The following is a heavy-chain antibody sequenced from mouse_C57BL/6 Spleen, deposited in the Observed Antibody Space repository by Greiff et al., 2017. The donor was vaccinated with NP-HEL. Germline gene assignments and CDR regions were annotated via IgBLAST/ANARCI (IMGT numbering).Heavy chain of an antibody. CDR1: GYTFTSYT. V-gene: IGHV1-4*01. CDR3: ARSNYSNYWYFDV. CDR2: INPSSGYT. D-gene: IGHD2-5*01. Sequence: QVQLKESGAELARPGASVKMSCKASGYTFTSYTMHWVKQRPGQGLEWIGYINPSSGYTKYNQKFKDKATLTADKSSSTAYMQLSSLTSEDSAVYYCARSNYSNYWYFDVWGTGTTVTVSS. J-gene: IGHJ1*03.